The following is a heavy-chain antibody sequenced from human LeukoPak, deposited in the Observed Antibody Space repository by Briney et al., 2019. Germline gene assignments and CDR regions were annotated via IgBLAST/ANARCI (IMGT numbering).Heavy chain of an antibody. CDR3: AKADCATIGCRLFHY. CDR1: GFTFSSYA. D-gene: IGHD1-26*01. CDR2: MSASGDST. Sequence: QTGGCLRLSCTGSGFTFSSYALAWVRQAPGKGLEWVSGMSASGDSTYYAASVKGRFTISRDSSLYLQMNSLRSEDTAVYYCAKADCATIGCRLFHYWGQGTLVTVSS. J-gene: IGHJ4*02. V-gene: IGHV3-23*01.